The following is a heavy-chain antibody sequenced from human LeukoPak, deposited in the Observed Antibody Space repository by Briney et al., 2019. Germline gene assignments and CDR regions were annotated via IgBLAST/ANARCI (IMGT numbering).Heavy chain of an antibody. Sequence: GGSLRLSCAASGFTFSSYAMSWVRQAPGRGLEWVSTISGSGGSTYYADSVKGRFTTSRDNSKNTLYLQMNSLRAEDTAVYYCAKGSGLTGTFFDYWGQGTLVTVSS. V-gene: IGHV3-23*01. D-gene: IGHD7-27*01. J-gene: IGHJ4*02. CDR2: ISGSGGST. CDR1: GFTFSSYA. CDR3: AKGSGLTGTFFDY.